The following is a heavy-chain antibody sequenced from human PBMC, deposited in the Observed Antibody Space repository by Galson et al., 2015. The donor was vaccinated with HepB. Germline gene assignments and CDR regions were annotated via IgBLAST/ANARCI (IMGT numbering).Heavy chain of an antibody. CDR2: IKQDGSEK. D-gene: IGHD2-8*02. CDR1: GFTFSSYW. V-gene: IGHV3-7*03. CDR3: ARDVVYAYYYYYGMDV. J-gene: IGHJ6*02. Sequence: SLRLSCAASGFTFSSYWMSWVRQAPGKGLEWVANIKQDGSEKYYVDSVKGRFTISRDNAKNSLYLQMNSLRAEDTAVYYCARDVVYAYYYYYGMDVWGQGTTVTVSS.